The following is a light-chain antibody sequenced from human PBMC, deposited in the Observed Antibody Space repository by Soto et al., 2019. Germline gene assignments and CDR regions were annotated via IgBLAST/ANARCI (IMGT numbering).Light chain of an antibody. CDR1: QSIDMH. CDR3: QQSYGIFA. Sequence: DIEMTQSPPSLSASVGDRVTITCRASQSIDMHLNWYQQKPGKPPVLLIYGTSTLHSGVPSRFSGSGSGTEFALTISSLQPEYFATYFCQQSYGIFAFGPG. V-gene: IGKV1-39*01. CDR2: GTS. J-gene: IGKJ3*01.